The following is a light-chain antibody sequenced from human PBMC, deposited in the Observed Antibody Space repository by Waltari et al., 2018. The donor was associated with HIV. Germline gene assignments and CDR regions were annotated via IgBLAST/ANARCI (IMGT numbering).Light chain of an antibody. CDR3: TSYTSTPIPSGVV. J-gene: IGLJ2*01. Sequence: QSALIQPASVSGSPGQSITISCTGTNIDVVIHDSTYVSWYQRHPGKVPKLLIYDVSNPPLGVSTRCSGSKARSTASLTLFGLHLEDEADYFGTSYTSTPIPSGVVFGEGTTVTVL. CDR1: NIDVVIHDSTY. V-gene: IGLV2-14*03. CDR2: DVS.